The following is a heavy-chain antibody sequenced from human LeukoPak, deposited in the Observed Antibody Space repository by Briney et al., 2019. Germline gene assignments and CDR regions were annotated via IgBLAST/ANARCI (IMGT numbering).Heavy chain of an antibody. V-gene: IGHV6-1*01. CDR2: TYYRSKWYN. J-gene: IGHJ4*02. CDR3: ARLGRGYSYGQADY. CDR1: GDSVSSNSAA. D-gene: IGHD5-18*01. Sequence: SQTLSLTCAISGDSVSSNSAAWNWIRQSPSRGLEWLGRTYYRSKWYNDYAVSVKSRITINPDTSKNQFSLKLSSVTAADTAVYYCARLGRGYSYGQADYWGQGTLVTVSS.